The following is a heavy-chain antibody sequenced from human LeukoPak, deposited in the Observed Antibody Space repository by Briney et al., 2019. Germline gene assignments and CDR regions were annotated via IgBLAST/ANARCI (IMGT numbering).Heavy chain of an antibody. D-gene: IGHD3-16*02. CDR3: ARQDYDYVWGSYRPFDY. V-gene: IGHV1-69*05. CDR2: IIPIFGTA. Sequence: GASVKVSCKASGGTFISYAISWVRQAPGQGLEWMGRIIPIFGTANYAQKLQGRVTITTDESTSTAYMELSSLRSEDTAVYYCARQDYDYVWGSYRPFDYWGQGTLVTVSS. CDR1: GGTFISYA. J-gene: IGHJ4*02.